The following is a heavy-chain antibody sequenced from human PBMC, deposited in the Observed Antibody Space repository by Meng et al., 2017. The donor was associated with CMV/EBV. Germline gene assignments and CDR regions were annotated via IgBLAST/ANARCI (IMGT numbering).Heavy chain of an antibody. J-gene: IGHJ5*02. CDR1: GYSFTRYW. D-gene: IGHD2-2*01. V-gene: IGHV5-51*01. CDR2: IYPGDSDT. Sequence: KGSGYSFTRYWIGWVRQMPGKGLEWMGIIYPGDSDTRYSPSFQGQVTISADKSISTAYLQWSSLKASDTAMYYCARRLMPRRGWFDPWGQGTLVTVSS. CDR3: ARRLMPRRGWFDP.